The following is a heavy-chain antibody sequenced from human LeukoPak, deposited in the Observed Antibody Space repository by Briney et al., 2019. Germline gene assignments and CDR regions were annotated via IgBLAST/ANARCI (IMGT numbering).Heavy chain of an antibody. Sequence: ASVKVSCKASGYTFTCYYMHWVRQAPGQGLEWMGRINPNSGGTNYAQKFQGRVTMTRDTSISTAYMELSRLRSDDTAVYYCARDGNWNKAMDVWGKGTTVTVSS. CDR3: ARDGNWNKAMDV. V-gene: IGHV1-2*06. D-gene: IGHD1/OR15-1a*01. CDR1: GYTFTCYY. J-gene: IGHJ6*03. CDR2: INPNSGGT.